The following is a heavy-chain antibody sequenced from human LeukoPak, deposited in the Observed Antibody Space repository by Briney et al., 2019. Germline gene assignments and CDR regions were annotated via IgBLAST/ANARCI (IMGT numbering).Heavy chain of an antibody. CDR3: ARRRTTGTTGYFDY. D-gene: IGHD1-1*01. J-gene: IGHJ4*02. Sequence: SETLSLTCTVSGGSISSYYWSWIRQPPGKGPEWIGYISTGGSTNYNPSLKSRVTISVDTPKNQFSLNLSSLTAADTAVYYCARRRTTGTTGYFDYWGQGTLVTVSS. CDR1: GGSISSYY. CDR2: ISTGGST. V-gene: IGHV4-4*09.